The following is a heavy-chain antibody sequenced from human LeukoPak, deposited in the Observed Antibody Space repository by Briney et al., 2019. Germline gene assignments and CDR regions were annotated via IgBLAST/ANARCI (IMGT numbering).Heavy chain of an antibody. V-gene: IGHV4-39*01. CDR3: ARNYYGGNSASWFDP. J-gene: IGHJ5*02. Sequence: SETLSLTCTVSGGSTSSRSYYWGWIRQPPGKGLEWIGSIYYSGYTYYNPSLKSRVTISVDTSKNQFSLKLSSVTAADTAVYSCARNYYGGNSASWFDPWGQGTLVTVSS. CDR1: GGSTSSRSYY. CDR2: IYYSGYT. D-gene: IGHD4-23*01.